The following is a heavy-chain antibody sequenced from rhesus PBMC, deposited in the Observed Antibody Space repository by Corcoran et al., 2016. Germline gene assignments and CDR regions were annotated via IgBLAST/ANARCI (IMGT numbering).Heavy chain of an antibody. J-gene: IGHJ4*01. Sequence: QVQLQHSSPGPVMPLETLSLTCAVPGGSTSSSIWWSRIRPSPGNGLELCGYMYGGSGSTSYNPSLKSRVTISTDTSKNQFSLKLSSVTAADTAVYYCARLGRYSGYYFDYWGQGVLVTVSS. D-gene: IGHD5-24*01. CDR2: MYGGSGST. V-gene: IGHV4-65*01. CDR1: GGSTSSSIW. CDR3: ARLGRYSGYYFDY.